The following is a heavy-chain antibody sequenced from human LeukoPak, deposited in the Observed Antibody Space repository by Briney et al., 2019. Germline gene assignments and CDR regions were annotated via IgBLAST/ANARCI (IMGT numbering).Heavy chain of an antibody. CDR3: ARVRSYDFWGGYGWFDP. CDR1: GGSINSYY. J-gene: IGHJ5*02. D-gene: IGHD3-3*01. CDR2: IYYSGST. Sequence: SETLSLTCTVSGGSINSYYWSWIRQPPGKGLEWIGYIYYSGSTNYNPSLKSRVTISVDTSKNQFPLKLSSVTAADTAVYYCARVRSYDFWGGYGWFDPWGQGTLVTVSS. V-gene: IGHV4-59*01.